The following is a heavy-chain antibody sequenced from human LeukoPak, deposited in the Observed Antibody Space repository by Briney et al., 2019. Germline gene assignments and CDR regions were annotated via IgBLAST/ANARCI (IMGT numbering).Heavy chain of an antibody. CDR1: GFTFSSYA. V-gene: IGHV3-23*01. D-gene: IGHD6-19*01. CDR2: ISGSGGST. J-gene: IGHJ4*02. Sequence: GGSLRLSCAASGFTFSSYAMSWVRQAPGKGLEWVSAISGSGGSTYYADSVKGRFTISRDNSKNTLYLQMNSLRAEDTAVYYCARGTQWLGYFDYWGQGTLVTVSS. CDR3: ARGTQWLGYFDY.